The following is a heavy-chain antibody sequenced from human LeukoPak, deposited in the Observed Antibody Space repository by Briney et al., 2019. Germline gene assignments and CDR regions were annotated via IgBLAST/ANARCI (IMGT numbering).Heavy chain of an antibody. D-gene: IGHD1-26*01. CDR2: IYTSGST. CDR3: ARDRFGSGSYFNWFDP. V-gene: IGHV4-4*08. CDR1: GGSISSYY. Sequence: SETLSLTCTVSGGSISSYYWSWIRQPPGKGLEWIGRIYTSGSTNYNPSLKSRVTISVDTSKNQFSLKLSSVTAADTAVYYCARDRFGSGSYFNWFDPWGQGTLVTVSS. J-gene: IGHJ5*02.